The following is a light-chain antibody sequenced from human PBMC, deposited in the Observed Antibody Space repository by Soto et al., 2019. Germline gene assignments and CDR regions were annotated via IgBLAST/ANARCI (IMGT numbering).Light chain of an antibody. CDR1: QSVGSK. CDR3: QQYKNWPQIT. J-gene: IGKJ5*01. CDR2: DAS. V-gene: IGKV3-15*01. Sequence: DIVITQSPATLSVSPGERATLCCRASQSVGSKFALYQQKPGQSPRLLIYDASTRATGIPARFSGSGSGTEFTLTISSLQSEDFAVYYCQQYKNWPQITFGQGTRLEIK.